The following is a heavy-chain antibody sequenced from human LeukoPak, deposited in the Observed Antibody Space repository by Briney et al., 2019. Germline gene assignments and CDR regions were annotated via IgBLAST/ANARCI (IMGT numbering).Heavy chain of an antibody. CDR1: GFAVSNNY. CDR3: ARLRRELWGLSLDD. CDR2: IYSDGST. J-gene: IGHJ4*02. V-gene: IGHV3-66*04. Sequence: GGSLRLSCAAPGFAVSNNYMSWVRQAPGKGLEWVSVIYSDGSTYYADSVRGRFTISRDNSKNTLYLQMNSLRAEDTAVYYCARLRRELWGLSLDDWGQGTRVTVSS. D-gene: IGHD1-7*01.